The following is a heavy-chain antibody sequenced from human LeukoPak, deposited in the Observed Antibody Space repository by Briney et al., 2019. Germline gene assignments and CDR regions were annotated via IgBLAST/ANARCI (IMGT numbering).Heavy chain of an antibody. Sequence: GGSLRLSCAASGFTFRSHILDWVRQAPGKGLEWVSSITGAGSIQYADSVQGRFTISRDSTQNSIFLQMNSLRAEDTAVYYCVRDVIHSYFDIWGQGILVTVSS. J-gene: IGHJ4*02. CDR1: GFTFRSHI. CDR3: VRDVIHSYFDI. D-gene: IGHD2/OR15-2a*01. CDR2: ITGAGSI. V-gene: IGHV3-69-1*02.